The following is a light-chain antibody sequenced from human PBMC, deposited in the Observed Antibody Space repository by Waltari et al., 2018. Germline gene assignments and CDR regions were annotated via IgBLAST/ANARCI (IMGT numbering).Light chain of an antibody. J-gene: IGLJ2*01. CDR3: CSYAGSYTFVV. V-gene: IGLV2-11*01. CDR1: SRDVGGFNY. CDR2: DDS. Sequence: QSALTQPRSVSGSPGQSVTISCPGTSRDVGGFNYVPWYQQHPGKPPKPMIYDDSKRPSGVPDRFSGSKSGNTASLTISGLQAEDEADYYCCSYAGSYTFVVFGGGTKLTVL.